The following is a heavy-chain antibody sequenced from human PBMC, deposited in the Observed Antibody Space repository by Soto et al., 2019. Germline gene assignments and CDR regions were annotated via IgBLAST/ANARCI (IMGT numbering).Heavy chain of an antibody. Sequence: PGGSLRLSCAASRFTFSYYAMHWIRQAPGKGLEWVEVILSDGSKQYNAETVKGRINNYRDNSKSTLFLQMNSLRVEDAAVYYCAKSSVPAASNYYYYYGMDVWGQGT. V-gene: IGHV3-30-3*02. CDR2: ILSDGSKQ. J-gene: IGHJ6*02. D-gene: IGHD2-2*01. CDR1: RFTFSYYA. CDR3: AKSSVPAASNYYYYYGMDV.